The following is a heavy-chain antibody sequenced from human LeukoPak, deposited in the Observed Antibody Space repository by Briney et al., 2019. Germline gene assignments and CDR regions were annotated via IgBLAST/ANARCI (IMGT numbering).Heavy chain of an antibody. D-gene: IGHD4-17*01. J-gene: IGHJ4*02. CDR2: ISYDGSNK. V-gene: IGHV3-30*18. Sequence: GGSLRLSCAASGFTFSSYGMHWVRQAPGKGLEWVAVISYDGSNKYYAYSVKGRFTISRDNSKNTLYLQMNSLRAEDTAVYYCANDYGDHRTPYYWGQGTLVTVSS. CDR1: GFTFSSYG. CDR3: ANDYGDHRTPYY.